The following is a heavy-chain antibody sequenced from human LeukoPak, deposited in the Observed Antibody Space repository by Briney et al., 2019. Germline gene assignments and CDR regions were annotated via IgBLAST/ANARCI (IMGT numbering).Heavy chain of an antibody. CDR1: VFTFSADG. D-gene: IGHD4-23*01. J-gene: IGHJ4*02. CDR3: VIDTSGYGGDHFAY. CDR2: IQAGGDEK. V-gene: IGHV3-30*02. Sequence: PGGSLRLSSAASVFTFSADGMHWGRQAPGKGLEWRTFIQAGGDEKYYAEFVKGLFTVSRDNSKNTLYLQMNSLRAEDTAVYYCVIDTSGYGGDHFAYWGQGALVTVSS.